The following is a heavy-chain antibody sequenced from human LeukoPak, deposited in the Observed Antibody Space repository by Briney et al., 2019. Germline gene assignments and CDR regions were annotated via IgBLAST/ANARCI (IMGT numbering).Heavy chain of an antibody. J-gene: IGHJ4*02. CDR1: GFTFSSYG. CDR2: ISASDTGT. D-gene: IGHD5-12*01. CDR3: AKARATIYYFDC. Sequence: GGSLRLSCAASGFTFSSYGMHWVRQAPGKGLEWVSAISASDTGTYYADSVKGRFTISRDNSKNTLYLQMNSLRAEDTAVYYCAKARATIYYFDCWGQGTLVTVSS. V-gene: IGHV3-23*01.